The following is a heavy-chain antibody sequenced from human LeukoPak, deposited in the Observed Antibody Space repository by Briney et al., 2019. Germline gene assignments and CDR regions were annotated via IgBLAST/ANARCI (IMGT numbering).Heavy chain of an antibody. D-gene: IGHD6-13*01. J-gene: IGHJ3*01. Sequence: PGGTQRLSCAASGFTFSTYAMHWVRQAPGKGLEYISAISGNGGSTYYADSVKGRFTISRDSSKNTLYLQMGSLRAEDMAVYYCARDKDSSSWYRVLSAFDLWGQGTMVTVSS. V-gene: IGHV3-64*02. CDR2: ISGNGGST. CDR3: ARDKDSSSWYRVLSAFDL. CDR1: GFTFSTYA.